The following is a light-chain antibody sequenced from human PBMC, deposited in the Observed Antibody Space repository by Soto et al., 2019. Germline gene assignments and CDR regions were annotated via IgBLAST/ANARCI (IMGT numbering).Light chain of an antibody. Sequence: QSVLTQPPSVSGAPGQRVTISCTGSSSNIGAGYDVHWYQQLPGTAPKLLIYSNNNRPSGVPDRFSGSKSATSASLAITGLQAEDETDYYCQSYDISLSAYVFGTGT. J-gene: IGLJ1*01. CDR3: QSYDISLSAYV. CDR2: SNN. CDR1: SSNIGAGYD. V-gene: IGLV1-40*01.